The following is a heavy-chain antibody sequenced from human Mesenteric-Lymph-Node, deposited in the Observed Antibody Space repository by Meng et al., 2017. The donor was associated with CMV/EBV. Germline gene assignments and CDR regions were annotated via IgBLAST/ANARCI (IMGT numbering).Heavy chain of an antibody. J-gene: IGHJ3*02. CDR1: GGSISSSSYD. Sequence: GSLRLSCTVSGGSISSSSYDWGWIRHPPGKGLEWIGSIYYSGSTYYNPSLKSRVTISGDTSKNHFSLKLSSVTAADTAVYYCAGGRVYCSSTSCSYGGAFDIWGQGTMVTVSS. D-gene: IGHD2-2*01. CDR3: AGGRVYCSSTSCSYGGAFDI. V-gene: IGHV4-39*07. CDR2: IYYSGST.